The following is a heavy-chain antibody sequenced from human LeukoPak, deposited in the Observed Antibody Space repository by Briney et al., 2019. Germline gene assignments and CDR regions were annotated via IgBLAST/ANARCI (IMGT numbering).Heavy chain of an antibody. D-gene: IGHD2-2*01. CDR1: GYSFTTYW. CDR2: IFPGDSDT. Sequence: GGSLKISCKGSGYSFTTYWIGWVRQMPGKGLEWMGIIFPGDSDTRYSPSFQGQVTISADKSISTAYLQWRSLKASDTAMYYCARSGVPGAMTWFDPWGQGTLVTVSS. V-gene: IGHV5-51*01. CDR3: ARSGVPGAMTWFDP. J-gene: IGHJ5*02.